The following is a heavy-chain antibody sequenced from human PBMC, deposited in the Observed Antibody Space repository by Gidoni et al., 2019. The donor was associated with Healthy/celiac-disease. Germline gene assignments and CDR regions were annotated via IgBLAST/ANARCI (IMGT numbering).Heavy chain of an antibody. Sequence: EVQLVQSGAEVRKTGEALKISCKGSVSSFTSYWIGWVRPMPGKGLEWMGISYPCDSDTRYSPSFQGQVTISADKSISTAYLQWSSLKASDTAMYYCASGSNDGGNSRNDAFDIWGQGTMVTVSS. CDR2: SYPCDSDT. CDR3: ASGSNDGGNSRNDAFDI. CDR1: VSSFTSYW. D-gene: IGHD2-21*02. J-gene: IGHJ3*02. V-gene: IGHV5-51*01.